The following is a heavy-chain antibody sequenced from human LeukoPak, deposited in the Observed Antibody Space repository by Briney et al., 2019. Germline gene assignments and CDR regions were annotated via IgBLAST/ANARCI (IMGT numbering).Heavy chain of an antibody. CDR1: GFTVSSYY. V-gene: IGHV3-53*01. D-gene: IGHD6-19*01. CDR2: IYTGGGT. CDR3: ARDAEVAVAAQRGHYYYYYMDV. J-gene: IGHJ6*03. Sequence: GGSLRLSCAASGFTVSSYYMNWVRQAPGKELEWVSVIYTGGGTYYADSVKGRFTISRDNSKNTLYLQMNSLRAEDTAVYYCARDAEVAVAAQRGHYYYYYMDVWGKGTTVTISS.